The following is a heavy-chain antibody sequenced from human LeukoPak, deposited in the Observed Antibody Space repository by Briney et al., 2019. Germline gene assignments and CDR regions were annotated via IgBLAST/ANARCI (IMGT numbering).Heavy chain of an antibody. CDR2: ISTSGTTI. V-gene: IGHV3-11*01. Sequence: PGGSLRLSCAASGFTFSDYYMTWIRQAPGKGLEWVSYISTSGTTIYYADSVKGRFTISRDNAKNSLYLQMNSLRAEDTALYYCARGLMGGYPHFDYWGQGTLVTVSS. D-gene: IGHD2-8*01. CDR1: GFTFSDYY. J-gene: IGHJ4*02. CDR3: ARGLMGGYPHFDY.